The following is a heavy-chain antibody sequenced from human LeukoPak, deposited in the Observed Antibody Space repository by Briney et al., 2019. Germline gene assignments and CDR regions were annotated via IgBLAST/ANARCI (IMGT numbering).Heavy chain of an antibody. D-gene: IGHD5-12*01. CDR2: INPNSGGT. CDR1: GYTFTGYY. V-gene: IGHV1-2*02. Sequence: ASVKVSCKASGYTFTGYYMHWVRQAPGQGLEWMGWINPNSGGTNYAQKFQGRVTMTTDTSTSTAYMKMRSLRSDDTAVYYCARGVDIVARYGIDYWGQGTLVTVSS. J-gene: IGHJ4*02. CDR3: ARGVDIVARYGIDY.